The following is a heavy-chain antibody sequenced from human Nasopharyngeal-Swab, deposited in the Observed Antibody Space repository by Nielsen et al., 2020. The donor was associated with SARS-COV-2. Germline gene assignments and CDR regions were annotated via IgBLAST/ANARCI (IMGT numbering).Heavy chain of an antibody. V-gene: IGHV3-23*01. D-gene: IGHD3-3*01. CDR3: ARGKVFGVANGMDV. CDR2: ISGSGGST. CDR1: GFTFSTYA. Sequence: GESLKISCAASGFTFSTYAMYWVRQPPAKGLEWVSIISGSGGSTYYADSVKGRFTISRDNSKNTLYLQMNSLRAEDTAVYYCARGKVFGVANGMDVWGQGTTVTVSS. J-gene: IGHJ6*02.